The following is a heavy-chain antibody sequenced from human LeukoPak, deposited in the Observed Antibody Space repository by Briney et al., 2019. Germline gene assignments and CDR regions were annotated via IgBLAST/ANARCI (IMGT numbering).Heavy chain of an antibody. V-gene: IGHV3-20*01. Sequence: GGSLRLSCAASGFTFDDYGMSWVRQAPGKGLEWVSGINWNGSSTGYADSVKGRFTISRDNAKNPLYLQMNSLRAEDTALYHCARASGKGLDYYYYGMDVWGQGTTVTVSS. CDR3: ARASGKGLDYYYYGMDV. CDR2: INWNGSST. CDR1: GFTFDDYG. D-gene: IGHD3-10*01. J-gene: IGHJ6*02.